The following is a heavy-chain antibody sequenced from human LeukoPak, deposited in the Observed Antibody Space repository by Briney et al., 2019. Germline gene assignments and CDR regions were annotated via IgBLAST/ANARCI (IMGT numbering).Heavy chain of an antibody. CDR2: IYYSGTT. J-gene: IGHJ6*03. CDR3: ARHGYDYGDYQYYYYMDV. CDR1: GASISSVSNY. D-gene: IGHD4-17*01. Sequence: KPSETLSLTCTVSGASISSVSNYWGWIRQPPGKGLEWIGSIYYSGTTYYNPSLKSRVTISFDTSKNEFSLKLNSVTAADAAVYCCARHGYDYGDYQYYYYMDVWGKGTTVIISS. V-gene: IGHV4-39*01.